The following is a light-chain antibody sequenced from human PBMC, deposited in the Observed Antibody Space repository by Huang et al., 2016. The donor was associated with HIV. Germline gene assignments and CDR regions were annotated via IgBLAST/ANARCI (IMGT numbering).Light chain of an antibody. Sequence: DIQMTQSPSSLSASVGDRVTITCRASQTISNYLNGYQQKPWKAPKLLIYAASDLQSGVPSRFSGRGSGTDFTLTISSLQPEDSATYYCQQSSISPWTFGQGTRVEIK. CDR3: QQSSISPWT. V-gene: IGKV1-39*01. CDR1: QTISNY. CDR2: AAS. J-gene: IGKJ1*01.